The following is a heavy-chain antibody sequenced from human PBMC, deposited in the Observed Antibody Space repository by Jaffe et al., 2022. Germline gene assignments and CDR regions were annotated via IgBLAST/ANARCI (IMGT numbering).Heavy chain of an antibody. J-gene: IGHJ5*02. CDR3: ARATYYEDYIWGSYSLGSHIYNWFDP. CDR1: GGSISSSNW. V-gene: IGHV4-4*02. D-gene: IGHD3-16*01. Sequence: QVQLQESGPGLVKPSGTLSLTCAVSGGSISSSNWWSWVRQPPGKGLEWIGEIYHSGSTNYNPSLKSRVTISVDKSKNQFSLKLSSVTAADTAVYYCARATYYEDYIWGSYSLGSHIYNWFDPWGQGTLVTVSS. CDR2: IYHSGST.